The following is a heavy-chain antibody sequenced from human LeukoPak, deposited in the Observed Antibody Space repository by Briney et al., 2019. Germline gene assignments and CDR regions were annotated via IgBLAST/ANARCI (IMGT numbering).Heavy chain of an antibody. CDR1: GFTFSDYY. J-gene: IGHJ6*04. Sequence: GGSLRLSCAASGFTFSDYYMTWIRQAPGKGLEWVSYISGSGSYTNYADSVKGRFTISRDNAKNSLFLQMNSLRAEGTAVYYCATETRYCPSTSCSYYYGMDVWGKGTTVTVSS. CDR3: ATETRYCPSTSCSYYYGMDV. CDR2: ISGSGSYT. D-gene: IGHD2-2*01. V-gene: IGHV3-11*06.